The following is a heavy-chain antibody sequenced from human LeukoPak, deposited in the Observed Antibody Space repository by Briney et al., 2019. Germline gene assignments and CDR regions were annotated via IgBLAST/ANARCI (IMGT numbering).Heavy chain of an antibody. CDR3: ARDGFGEAPFDY. J-gene: IGHJ4*02. D-gene: IGHD3-10*01. Sequence: SETLSLTCAVYGGSFSGYYWSWIRQPPGKGLEWIGEINHSGSTNYNPSLKSRLTISVDTSKTQFSLKLSSVAGADTAVYYCARDGFGEAPFDYWGQGTLVTVSS. CDR2: INHSGST. CDR1: GGSFSGYY. V-gene: IGHV4-34*01.